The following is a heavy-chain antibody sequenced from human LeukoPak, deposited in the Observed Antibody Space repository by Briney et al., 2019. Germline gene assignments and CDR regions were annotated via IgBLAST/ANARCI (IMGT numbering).Heavy chain of an antibody. CDR2: IFSHGET. CDR1: GFTVGNNY. D-gene: IGHD2-8*01. V-gene: IGHV3-66*01. Sequence: TGGSLRLSCAASGFTVGNNYMNWVRQAPGKGLEWVSLIFSHGETSDADSVKGRFTISRDNSKNTLYLQMNGLRVEATAVYYCARDPPAVSINTYAWGQGTLVTVSS. J-gene: IGHJ4*02. CDR3: ARDPPAVSINTYA.